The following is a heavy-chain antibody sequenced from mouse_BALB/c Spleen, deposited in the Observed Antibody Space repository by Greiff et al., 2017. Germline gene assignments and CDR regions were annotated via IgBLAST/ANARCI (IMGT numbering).Heavy chain of an antibody. CDR3: ARVGGYWYFDV. CDR2: INPYNDGT. J-gene: IGHJ1*01. CDR1: GYTFTSYV. Sequence: EVHLVESGPELVKPGASVKMSCKASGYTFTSYVMHWVKQKPGQGLEWIGYINPYNDGTKYNEKFKGKATLTSDKSSSTAYMELSSLTSEDSAVYYCARVGGYWYFDVWGAGTTVTVSS. V-gene: IGHV1-14*01. D-gene: IGHD1-1*02.